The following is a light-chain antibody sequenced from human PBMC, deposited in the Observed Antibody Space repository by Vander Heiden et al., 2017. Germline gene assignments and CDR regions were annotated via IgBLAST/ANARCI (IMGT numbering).Light chain of an antibody. CDR2: EVD. Sequence: QSALTQPASVSGSPGQSITISCTGTSSDVGDYDSVSWYQQHPGKAPKLMIYEVDNRPSGVSNRSSGSKSGNTASLTISGLQAEDEADYYCNSYTTSSTFLFGTGTKVTVL. J-gene: IGLJ1*01. CDR1: SSDVGDYDS. V-gene: IGLV2-14*01. CDR3: NSYTTSSTFL.